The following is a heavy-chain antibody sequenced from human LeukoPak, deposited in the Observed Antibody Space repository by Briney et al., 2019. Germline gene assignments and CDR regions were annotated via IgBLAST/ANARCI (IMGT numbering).Heavy chain of an antibody. CDR2: IHKDGSEK. Sequence: GGSLRLSCGISGFGFTYYWMSWVRQVPGKRPEWVANIHKDGSEKYYVDSVRGRFTISRDNARDLLYLQINRLRVEDTAIYYCARGGSDSAWFWLHWGRGTLVTVSS. CDR1: GFGFTYYW. J-gene: IGHJ4*02. CDR3: ARGGSDSAWFWLH. V-gene: IGHV3-7*01. D-gene: IGHD6-19*01.